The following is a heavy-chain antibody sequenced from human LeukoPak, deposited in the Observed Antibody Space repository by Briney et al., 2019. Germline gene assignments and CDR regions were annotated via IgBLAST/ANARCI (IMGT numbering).Heavy chain of an antibody. CDR1: GFTFSSYG. V-gene: IGHV3-33*06. CDR2: IWSDGSNK. CDR3: AKSTVAFYYFDN. Sequence: GRSLRLSCATSGFTFSSYGRHWVHQAPGKGLEWVAVIWSDGSNKYYADSVKGRFTISRDNSKNTLYLQLNSLRAEDTAVYYCAKSTVAFYYFDNWGQGTRVIVSS. J-gene: IGHJ4*02. D-gene: IGHD4-23*01.